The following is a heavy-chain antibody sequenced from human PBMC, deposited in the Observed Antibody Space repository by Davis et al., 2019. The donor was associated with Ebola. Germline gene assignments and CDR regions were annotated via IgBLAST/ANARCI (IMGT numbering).Heavy chain of an antibody. CDR3: ARGAYYGSGPATY. J-gene: IGHJ4*02. D-gene: IGHD3-10*01. V-gene: IGHV4-34*01. Sequence: SETLSLTCAVYGGSFSGYYWTWIRQSPGKGLEWIGEVNQSGGASYNPPLTSRVTISVDSSKNQFSLKLSSVTAADTAVYYCARGAYYGSGPATYWGQGTLVTVSS. CDR1: GGSFSGYY. CDR2: VNQSGGA.